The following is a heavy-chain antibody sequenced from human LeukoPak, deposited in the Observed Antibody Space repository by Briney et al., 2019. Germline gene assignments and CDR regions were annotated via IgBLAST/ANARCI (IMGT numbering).Heavy chain of an antibody. CDR3: ARERIVGAPGMDV. V-gene: IGHV3-21*01. CDR1: GFTFSSYS. D-gene: IGHD1-26*01. CDR2: ISSSSSYI. Sequence: GGSLRLSCVASGFTFSSYSMNWVRQAPGKGLEWVSSISSSSSYIYYADSVKGRFTISRDNAKNSLYLQMNSLRAEDTAVYYCARERIVGAPGMDVWGKGTTVTVSS. J-gene: IGHJ6*04.